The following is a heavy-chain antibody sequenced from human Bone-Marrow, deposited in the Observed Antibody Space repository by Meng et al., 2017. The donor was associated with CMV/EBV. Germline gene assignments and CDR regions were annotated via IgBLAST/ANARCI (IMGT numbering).Heavy chain of an antibody. D-gene: IGHD6-19*01. V-gene: IGHV6-1*01. CDR1: GNSVSSNSAA. J-gene: IGHJ4*02. CDR2: TYYRSKWYN. CDR3: AKGQWLRGYYFDY. Sequence: SETLSLTCAISGNSVSSNSAAWNWIRQSPSRGLEWLGRTYYRSKWYNDYAVSVKSRITINPDTSKNQFPLQLNSVTPEDTAVYYCAKGQWLRGYYFDYWGQGTLVTGSS.